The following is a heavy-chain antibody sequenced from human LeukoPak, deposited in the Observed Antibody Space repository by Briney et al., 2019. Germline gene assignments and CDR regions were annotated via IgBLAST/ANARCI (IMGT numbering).Heavy chain of an antibody. CDR2: ISSGSTTI. CDR3: ARAYSSAWYSLYY. J-gene: IGHJ4*02. V-gene: IGHV3-48*04. Sequence: GGSLRLSCAASGFTFNSYSMNWVRQAPGKGLEWVSYISSGSTTIYYADSVKGRFTISRDNAKNSLYLQMNSLRAEDTAVYYCARAYSSAWYSLYYWGQGTLVTVSS. CDR1: GFTFNSYS. D-gene: IGHD6-19*01.